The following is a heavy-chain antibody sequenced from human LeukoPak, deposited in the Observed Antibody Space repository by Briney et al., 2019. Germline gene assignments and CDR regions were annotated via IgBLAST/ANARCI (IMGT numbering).Heavy chain of an antibody. D-gene: IGHD6-19*01. CDR3: ARHHSGWHFDS. CDR2: MYYSGDT. V-gene: IGHV4-59*02. CDR1: GDFVGSYY. J-gene: IGHJ4*02. Sequence: PSETLSLTXSVSGDFVGSYYWSWIRQPPGKGLEWIGCMYYSGDTPYNPSLQSRVSMSIDTSKNQFSLKVYSLTAADTAVYYCARHHSGWHFDSWGQGIPVTVSS.